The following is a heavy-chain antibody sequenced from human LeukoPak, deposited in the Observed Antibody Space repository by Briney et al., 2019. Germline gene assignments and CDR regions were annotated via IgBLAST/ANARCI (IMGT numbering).Heavy chain of an antibody. V-gene: IGHV4-30-4*02. Sequence: PSETLSLTCTVSGGSISSGDYYWSWIRQPPGKGLEWIGYIYYSGSTYYNPSLKSRVTISVDTSKNQFSLKLSSVTAADTAVYFCASIYCSSSSCYHVYWGQGTLVTVSS. CDR3: ASIYCSSSSCYHVY. CDR1: GGSISSGDYY. J-gene: IGHJ4*02. D-gene: IGHD2-2*01. CDR2: IYYSGST.